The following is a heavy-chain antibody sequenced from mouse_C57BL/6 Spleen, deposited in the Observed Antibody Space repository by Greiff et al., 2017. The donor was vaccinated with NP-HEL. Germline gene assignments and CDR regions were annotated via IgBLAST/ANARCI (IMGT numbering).Heavy chain of an antibody. CDR3: ARHTSYYYGSSYPYFDY. Sequence: EVQMGESGGGLVKPGGSLKLSCAASGFTFSSYTMSWVRQTPEKRLEWVATISGGGGNTYYPDSVKGRFTISRDNAKNTLYLQMSSLRSEDTALYYCARHTSYYYGSSYPYFDYWGQGTTLTVSS. CDR1: GFTFSSYT. J-gene: IGHJ2*01. D-gene: IGHD1-1*01. CDR2: ISGGGGNT. V-gene: IGHV5-9*01.